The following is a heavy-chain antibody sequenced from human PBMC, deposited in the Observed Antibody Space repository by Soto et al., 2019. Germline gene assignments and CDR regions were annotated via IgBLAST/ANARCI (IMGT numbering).Heavy chain of an antibody. D-gene: IGHD3-22*01. CDR3: ARLYYDSSGYLTH. CDR1: GFIFSDYY. Sequence: QVQLVESGGGLVKPGGSLRLSCAASGFIFSDYYMSWVRQAPGKGLEWLSYISSGGTPIHYADSVKGRFTISRDNAKNSLYLEMNSLRADDTAVYFCARLYYDSSGYLTHWGQGTLVTVSS. CDR2: ISSGGTPI. V-gene: IGHV3-11*01. J-gene: IGHJ4*02.